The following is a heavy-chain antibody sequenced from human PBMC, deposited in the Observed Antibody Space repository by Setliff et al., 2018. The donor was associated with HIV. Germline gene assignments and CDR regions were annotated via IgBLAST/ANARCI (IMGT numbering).Heavy chain of an antibody. Sequence: SETLSLTCTVFGGSINSDSYYWTWIRQPAGKGLEWIGHIHTSGSTNYNPSLKSRVTLTVDMSKNQFSLRLTSVTAADTAVYYCARFDQWLRSGLDSWGQGTLVTVSS. J-gene: IGHJ4*02. CDR1: GGSINSDSYY. D-gene: IGHD5-12*01. V-gene: IGHV4-61*09. CDR2: IHTSGST. CDR3: ARFDQWLRSGLDS.